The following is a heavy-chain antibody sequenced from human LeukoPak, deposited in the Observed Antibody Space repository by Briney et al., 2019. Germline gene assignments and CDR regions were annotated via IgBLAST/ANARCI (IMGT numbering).Heavy chain of an antibody. CDR2: INPNSGGT. CDR3: ARTYGSGSYYDY. D-gene: IGHD3-10*01. CDR1: GYTLTGYY. J-gene: IGHJ4*02. V-gene: IGHV1-2*06. Sequence: GASVRVSCKASGYTLTGYYMHWVRQAPGQGLEWMGRINPNSGGTNYAQKFQGRVTMTRDTSISTAYMELSRLRSDDTAVYYCARTYGSGSYYDYWGQGTLVTVSS.